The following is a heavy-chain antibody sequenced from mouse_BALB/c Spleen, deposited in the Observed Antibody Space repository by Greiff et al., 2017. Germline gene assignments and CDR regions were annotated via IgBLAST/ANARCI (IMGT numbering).Heavy chain of an antibody. CDR2: ISDGGSYT. D-gene: IGHD1-1*01. CDR3: AKDSYYYGSSAKYFDV. J-gene: IGHJ1*01. V-gene: IGHV5-4*02. Sequence: EVQLVESGGGLVKPGGSLKLSCAASGFTFSDYYMYWVRQTPEKRLEWVATISDGGSYTYYPDSVKGRFTISRDNAKNNLYLQMSSLKSEDTAMYYCAKDSYYYGSSAKYFDVWGAGTTVTVSS. CDR1: GFTFSDYY.